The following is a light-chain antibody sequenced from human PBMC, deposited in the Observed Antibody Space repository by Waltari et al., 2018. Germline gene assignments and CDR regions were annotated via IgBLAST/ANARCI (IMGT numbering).Light chain of an antibody. V-gene: IGKV1-6*01. CDR3: LQDYNYPWT. CDR2: GAS. CDR1: QDIRNE. J-gene: IGKJ1*01. Sequence: AIQVTQSPYSLSASVGDRVTITCRASQDIRNELGWYQQKPGQAPKLLIYGASTLQSWVPSRFSGSGSGTDFSLTISSLQPEDFASYYCLQDYNYPWTFGQGTKVEI.